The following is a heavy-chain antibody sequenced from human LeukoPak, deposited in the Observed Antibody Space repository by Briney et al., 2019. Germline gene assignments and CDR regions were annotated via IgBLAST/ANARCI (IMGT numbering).Heavy chain of an antibody. CDR1: GYTFTGYY. J-gene: IGHJ4*02. Sequence: VSVKASCKASGYTFTGYYMYWVRQAPGQGLEWMGWINPNRGGTKFAQKFQGRVTMTSDTSINTAYMELNRLTSDDTAVYYCARGNEIFGVETIKTRLDWWGQGTLVTVSS. D-gene: IGHD3-3*01. CDR2: INPNRGGT. V-gene: IGHV1-2*02. CDR3: ARGNEIFGVETIKTRLDW.